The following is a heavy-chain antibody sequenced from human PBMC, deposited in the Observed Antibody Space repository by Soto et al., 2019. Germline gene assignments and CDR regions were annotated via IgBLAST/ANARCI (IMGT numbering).Heavy chain of an antibody. V-gene: IGHV1-46*01. D-gene: IGHD2-21*01. Sequence: QVQLVQSGAEVKTPGASVEFSCKTSGYSFTTYYIHWVRQAPGQGLEWMGIINPKGGDARFAQEFQGRVTMTRDTSTSTVYMDLRSLTFEDTAVYYCARVHCGGECHPREWFYYYGMDVWGQGTTLTVSS. J-gene: IGHJ6*02. CDR1: GYSFTTYY. CDR2: INPKGGDA. CDR3: ARVHCGGECHPREWFYYYGMDV.